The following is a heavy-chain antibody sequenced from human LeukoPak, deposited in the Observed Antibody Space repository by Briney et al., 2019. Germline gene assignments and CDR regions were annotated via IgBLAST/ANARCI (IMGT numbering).Heavy chain of an antibody. J-gene: IGHJ5*02. D-gene: IGHD6-13*01. CDR2: INHSGST. CDR3: ARVEKKSSSWYGQGLNWFAP. V-gene: IGHV4-34*01. Sequence: PSETLSLTCAVYGGSFSGYYWSWIRQPPGKGLEWIGEINHSGSTNYNPSLKSRVTISVDTSKNQFSLKLTSVTAADTAVYYCARVEKKSSSWYGQGLNWFAPWGQVTLVTVSS. CDR1: GGSFSGYY.